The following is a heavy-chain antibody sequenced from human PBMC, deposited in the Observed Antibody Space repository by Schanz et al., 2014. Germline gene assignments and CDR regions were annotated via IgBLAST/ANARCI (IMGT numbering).Heavy chain of an antibody. CDR3: ARVSMEFERGKSYYYYMDV. Sequence: QVQLVQSGAEVKKPGASVKVSCRASGYPFTSDDITWVRQAPGQGLEWMGWMNPNSGDTGYPRKFQDRVAMPRNPSISTAYMELNSLTSEDTAVYYCARVSMEFERGKSYYYYMDVWGRGTTVTVSS. V-gene: IGHV1-8*01. D-gene: IGHD3-10*01. CDR2: MNPNSGDT. J-gene: IGHJ6*03. CDR1: GYPFTSDD.